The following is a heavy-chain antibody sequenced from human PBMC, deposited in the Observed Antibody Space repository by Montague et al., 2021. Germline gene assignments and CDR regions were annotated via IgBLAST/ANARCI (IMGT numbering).Heavy chain of an antibody. CDR1: GGSISSTSHY. V-gene: IGHV4-39*01. J-gene: IGHJ4*02. D-gene: IGHD1/OR15-1a*01. Sequence: SETLSLTCTVSGGSISSTSHYWDWIRQPPGKGLEWIGTFYSGGSTYYNPALKSRVSISADTSNNQFSLKLHSVTAADTAVYFCARARITGTTTPLDYWGQGTLVIASS. CDR2: FYSGGST. CDR3: ARARITGTTTPLDY.